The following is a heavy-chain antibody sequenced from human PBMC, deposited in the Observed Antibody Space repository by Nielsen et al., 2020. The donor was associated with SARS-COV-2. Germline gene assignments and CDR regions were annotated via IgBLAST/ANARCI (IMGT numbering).Heavy chain of an antibody. CDR1: GFTFDNNW. CDR3: AREELTYGDAFDM. D-gene: IGHD3-10*01. Sequence: GESLKISCEVSGFTFDNNWMTWVRQAPGKGLEWVATVNGDGGDTYYADSVKGRFTISRDNAKNTVYLQMNSLRAEDTAVYYCAREELTYGDAFDMWGQGTMVSVSS. V-gene: IGHV3-7*01. J-gene: IGHJ3*02. CDR2: VNGDGGDT.